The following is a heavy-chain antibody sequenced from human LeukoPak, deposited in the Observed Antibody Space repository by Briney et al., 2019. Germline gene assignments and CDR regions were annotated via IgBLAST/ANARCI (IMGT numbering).Heavy chain of an antibody. D-gene: IGHD2-2*01. CDR3: ARNQLLLDAFDI. CDR2: ISSNGGST. Sequence: GGSLRLSCAASGFTFSSYAMHWVRQAPGKGLEYVSAISSNGGSTYYANSVKGRFTISRDNSKNTLYLQMGSLRAEDMAVYYCARNQLLLDAFDIWGQGTMVTVSS. V-gene: IGHV3-64*01. J-gene: IGHJ3*02. CDR1: GFTFSSYA.